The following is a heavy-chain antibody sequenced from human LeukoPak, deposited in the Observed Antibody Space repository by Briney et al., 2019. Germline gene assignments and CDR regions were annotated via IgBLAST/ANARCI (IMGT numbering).Heavy chain of an antibody. V-gene: IGHV3-53*01. CDR1: GFTVSSNY. J-gene: IGHJ6*04. D-gene: IGHD3-16*02. CDR2: IYSGGST. CDR3: ARDQRSDDYVWGSYRPGMDV. Sequence: GGSLRLSCAASGFTVSSNYMSWVRQAPGKGLEWVSVIYSGGSTYYADSVKGRFTISRDNSKNTLYLQMNNLRAEDTAVYYCARDQRSDDYVWGSYRPGMDVWGKGTTVTVSS.